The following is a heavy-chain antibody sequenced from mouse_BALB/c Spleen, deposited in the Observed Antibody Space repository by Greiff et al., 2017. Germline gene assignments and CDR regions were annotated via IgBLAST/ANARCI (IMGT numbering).Heavy chain of an antibody. J-gene: IGHJ3*01. CDR1: GFTFSSYT. Sequence: EVMLVESGGGLVQPGGSLKLSCAASGFTFSSYTMSWVRQTPEKRLEWVAYISNGGGSTYYPDSVKGRFTISRDNAKNNLYLQMSSLKSEDTAMYYCARGGNYRYDSSFAYWGQGTLVTVSA. V-gene: IGHV5-12-2*01. D-gene: IGHD2-14*01. CDR2: ISNGGGST. CDR3: ARGGNYRYDSSFAY.